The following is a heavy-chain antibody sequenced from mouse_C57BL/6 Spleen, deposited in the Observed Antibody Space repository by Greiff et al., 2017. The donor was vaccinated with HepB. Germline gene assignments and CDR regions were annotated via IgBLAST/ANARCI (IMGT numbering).Heavy chain of an antibody. V-gene: IGHV3-6*01. J-gene: IGHJ2*01. CDR2: ISYDGSN. D-gene: IGHD2-4*01. CDR1: GYSITSGYY. Sequence: VQLQQSGPGLVKPSQSLSLTCSVTGYSITSGYYWNWIRQFPGNKLEWMGYISYDGSNNYNPSLKNRISITRDTSKNQFFLKLNSVTTEDTATYYCARWGYDYDYFDYWGQGTTLTVSS. CDR3: ARWGYDYDYFDY.